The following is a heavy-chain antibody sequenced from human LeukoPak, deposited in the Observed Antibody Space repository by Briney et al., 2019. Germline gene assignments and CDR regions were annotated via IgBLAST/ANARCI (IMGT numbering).Heavy chain of an antibody. CDR2: ISYDGSNK. CDR1: GFTFSSYA. J-gene: IGHJ1*01. D-gene: IGHD3-22*01. Sequence: GGSLRLSCAASGFTFSSYAMSWVRQAPGKGLEWVAVISYDGSNKYYADSVKGRFTISRDNSKNTLYLQMNSLRAEDTAVYYCARPSGYYLEYFQHWGQGALVTVSS. V-gene: IGHV3-30*04. CDR3: ARPSGYYLEYFQH.